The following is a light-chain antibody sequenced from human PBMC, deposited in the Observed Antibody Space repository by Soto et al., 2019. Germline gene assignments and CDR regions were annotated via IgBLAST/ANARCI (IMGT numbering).Light chain of an antibody. CDR3: QQYNNWPPIT. J-gene: IGKJ5*01. CDR1: QSVGSY. V-gene: IGKV3-15*01. Sequence: EIVVNQSPTTLSVSPGERATLSCRASQSVGSYLACYQHKPGQAPRLLIYGASTRATGIPARFSGSGSGTEFTLTISSLQSEDFAVYYCQQYNNWPPITCGQGTRLEI. CDR2: GAS.